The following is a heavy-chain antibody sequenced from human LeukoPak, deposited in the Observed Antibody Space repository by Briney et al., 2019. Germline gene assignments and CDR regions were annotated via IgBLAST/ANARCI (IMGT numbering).Heavy chain of an antibody. CDR3: ASIAARSHSLYYYMDV. D-gene: IGHD6-6*01. J-gene: IGHJ6*03. V-gene: IGHV1-69*13. Sequence: GASVKVSCKASGGTFSSYAISWVRPAPGQGLEWMGGIIPIFGTANYAQKFQGRVTITADESTSTAYMELSSLRSEDTAVYYCASIAARSHSLYYYMDVWGKGTTVTVSS. CDR1: GGTFSSYA. CDR2: IIPIFGTA.